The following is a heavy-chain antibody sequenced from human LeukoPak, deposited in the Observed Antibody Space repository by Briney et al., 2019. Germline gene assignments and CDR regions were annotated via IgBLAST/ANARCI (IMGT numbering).Heavy chain of an antibody. CDR2: IKQDGSEK. Sequence: GRSLRLSCAASGFRFSSCWMNWVRQAPGKGLEWVANIKQDGSEKYYVDSVKGRFTISRDNAKNSLYLQMNSLRAEDTAVYYCARSTYDFWSGYYVYYMDVWGKGTTVTVSS. CDR3: ARSTYDFWSGYYVYYMDV. V-gene: IGHV3-7*01. CDR1: GFRFSSCW. J-gene: IGHJ6*03. D-gene: IGHD3-3*01.